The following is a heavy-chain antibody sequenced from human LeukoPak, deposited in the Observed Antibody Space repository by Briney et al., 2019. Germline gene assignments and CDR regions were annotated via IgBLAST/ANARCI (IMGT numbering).Heavy chain of an antibody. D-gene: IGHD3-22*01. V-gene: IGHV4-39*07. Sequence: PSETLSLTCTVSGGSITSSSYYWGWIRQPPGKGLEWIGSIYHSGNTYNNPSLRSRVTISVDTSKNQFSLKLSSVTAADTAVYYCARSYYYDSSGYYYIDYWGQGTLVTVSS. CDR2: IYHSGNT. CDR1: GGSITSSSYY. J-gene: IGHJ4*02. CDR3: ARSYYYDSSGYYYIDY.